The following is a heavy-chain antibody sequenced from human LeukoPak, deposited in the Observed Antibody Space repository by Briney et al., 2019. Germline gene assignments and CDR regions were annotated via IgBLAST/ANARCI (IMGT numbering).Heavy chain of an antibody. D-gene: IGHD6-13*01. CDR1: GFTFTSSA. V-gene: IGHV1-58*02. CDR2: IVAGSGNT. Sequence: GASVKVSCKASGFTFTSSAMQWVRQARGQRLEWIGWIVAGSGNTNYAQKFQERVTITRDMSTSTAYMELSSLRSEDTAVYYCAAESTRQQAHAFDIWGQGTMVTVSS. J-gene: IGHJ3*02. CDR3: AAESTRQQAHAFDI.